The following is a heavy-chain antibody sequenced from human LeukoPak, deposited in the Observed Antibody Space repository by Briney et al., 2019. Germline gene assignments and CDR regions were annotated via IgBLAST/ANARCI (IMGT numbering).Heavy chain of an antibody. CDR3: ATDNDFVWGN. CDR1: GGTFISYA. J-gene: IGHJ4*02. D-gene: IGHD3-16*01. Sequence: ASVKVSCKASGGTFISYAISWVRQAPGQGLEWMGRIIPILGIANYAQKFQGRVTVTTDPSTSTTYMELRSLRSGDTAVYYCATDNDFVWGNWGQGTLVTVSS. V-gene: IGHV1-69*04. CDR2: IIPILGIA.